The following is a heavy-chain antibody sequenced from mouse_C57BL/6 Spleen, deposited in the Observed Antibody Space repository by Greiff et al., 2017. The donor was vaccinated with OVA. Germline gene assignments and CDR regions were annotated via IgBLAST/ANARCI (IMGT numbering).Heavy chain of an antibody. V-gene: IGHV2-2*01. Sequence: VQGVESGPGLVQPSQSLSITCTVSGFSLTSYGVHWVRQSPGKGLEWLGVIWSGGSTDYNAAFISRLSISKDNSKSQVFFKMNSLQADDTAIYYCARRGAGSGDYFDYWGQGTTLTVSS. CDR2: IWSGGST. CDR1: GFSLTSYG. D-gene: IGHD1-1*01. CDR3: ARRGAGSGDYFDY. J-gene: IGHJ2*01.